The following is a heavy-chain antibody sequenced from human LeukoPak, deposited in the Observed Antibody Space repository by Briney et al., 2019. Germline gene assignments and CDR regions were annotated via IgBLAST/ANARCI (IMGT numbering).Heavy chain of an antibody. CDR2: IHHSGST. D-gene: IGHD5/OR15-5a*01. V-gene: IGHV4-39*07. CDR3: ARAGILSTGDYFDP. J-gene: IGHJ5*02. Sequence: SETLSLTCTVSGGSITSGTFYWCWTRQPPGKGLEWIGTIHHSGSTSYNPSLQSRATISVDTSNNQFSLKLSSVTAADTAVYYCARAGILSTGDYFDPWGQGTLVTVSS. CDR1: GGSITSGTFY.